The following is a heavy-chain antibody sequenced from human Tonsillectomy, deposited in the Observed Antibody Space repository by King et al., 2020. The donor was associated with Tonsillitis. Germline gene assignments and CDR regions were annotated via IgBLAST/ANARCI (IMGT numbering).Heavy chain of an antibody. J-gene: IGHJ3*02. D-gene: IGHD3-22*01. Sequence: QLVQSGAEVKKPGESLKISCKGSGYSFTRYWNVWVRQMPGKGLEWMGIIYPGDSVTRYNPSFQGQVTISADKSISTAFLQWSRLKASDSAIYYCARYDSTGAGAFDIWGQGTMVTVSS. CDR1: GYSFTRYW. CDR2: IYPGDSVT. V-gene: IGHV5-51*01. CDR3: ARYDSTGAGAFDI.